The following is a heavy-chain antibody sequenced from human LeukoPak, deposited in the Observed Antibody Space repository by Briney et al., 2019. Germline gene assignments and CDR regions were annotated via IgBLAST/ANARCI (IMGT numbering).Heavy chain of an antibody. J-gene: IGHJ4*02. D-gene: IGHD2-21*02. Sequence: PSETLSLTCAVYGGSFSGYYWSWIRQPPGKGLEWIGEINHSGSTSYNPSLESRVTISVDTSKNQFSLNLNSVTAADTAVYYCATSQCGSDCYLAGDYWGQGTLVTVSS. CDR3: ATSQCGSDCYLAGDY. V-gene: IGHV4-34*01. CDR1: GGSFSGYY. CDR2: INHSGST.